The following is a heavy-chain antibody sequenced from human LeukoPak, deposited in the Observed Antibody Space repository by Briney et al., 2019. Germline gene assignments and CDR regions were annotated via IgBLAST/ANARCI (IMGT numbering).Heavy chain of an antibody. D-gene: IGHD3-16*01. V-gene: IGHV3-9*03. J-gene: IGHJ3*02. Sequence: PGGSLRLSCATSGFTFDDYAMHWVRQAPGKGLEWVSGISWNSGSIGYADSVKGRFTISRDNAKNSLYLQMNSLRAEDMALYYCAKVKGDHDRYAFDIWGQGTMVTVSS. CDR2: ISWNSGSI. CDR3: AKVKGDHDRYAFDI. CDR1: GFTFDDYA.